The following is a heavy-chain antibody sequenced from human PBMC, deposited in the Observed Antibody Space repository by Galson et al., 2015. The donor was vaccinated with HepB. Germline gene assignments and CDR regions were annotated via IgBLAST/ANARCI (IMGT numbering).Heavy chain of an antibody. CDR1: GFTFHNYW. Sequence: SLRLSCAASGFTFHNYWMKWVRHTPGKGLEWVASMKQDGGEKHYLDAVRGRFTISGDAATNSLLLQMNSLRAEDTAVYHCYDGHYSGRWGRGTQVTVSS. D-gene: IGHD4-17*01. V-gene: IGHV3-7*01. CDR2: MKQDGGEK. CDR3: YDGHYSGR. J-gene: IGHJ4*02.